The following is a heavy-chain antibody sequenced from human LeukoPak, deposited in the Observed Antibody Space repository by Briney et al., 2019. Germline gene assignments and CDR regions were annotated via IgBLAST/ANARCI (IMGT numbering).Heavy chain of an antibody. V-gene: IGHV4-4*07. D-gene: IGHD6-13*01. J-gene: IGHJ4*02. CDR1: GGAIISYY. Sequence: PSETLSLTCSVSGGAIISYYWSWIRQPAGKGPEWIGRIYPTGNTDYNPSLKTRVTMSTDLSKKQFSLRLRSVTAADTAVYYCARVREATIAPFFDYWGQGILVTVSS. CDR2: IYPTGNT. CDR3: ARVREATIAPFFDY.